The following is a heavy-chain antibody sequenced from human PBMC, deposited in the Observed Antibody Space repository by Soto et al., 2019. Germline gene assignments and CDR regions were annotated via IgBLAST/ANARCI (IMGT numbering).Heavy chain of an antibody. J-gene: IGHJ5*02. V-gene: IGHV4-59*01. D-gene: IGHD3-10*01. CDR1: GGSMSSYY. CDR3: ARYGSGSSVWFDP. CDR2: IYYSGST. Sequence: SETLSLTCTVSGGSMSSYYWSWIRQPPGKGLEWLGYIYYSGSTIYNPSLKSRVTISVDTSKNQFSLKLSSVTAADTAVYYCARYGSGSSVWFDPWGQVTLVTVS.